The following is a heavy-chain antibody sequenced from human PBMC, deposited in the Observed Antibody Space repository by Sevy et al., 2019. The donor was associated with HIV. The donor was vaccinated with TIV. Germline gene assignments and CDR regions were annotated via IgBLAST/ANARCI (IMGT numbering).Heavy chain of an antibody. Sequence: GGSLRLSCAASGFSFSTYAMTWVRQAPGKGLEWVSGISGRGTSTYYTDSVKGRFIISKDNSKNTVYLQMNNLRAEDTAVYYCGKVSIFGVGGFYDYWGQGTLVTVSS. V-gene: IGHV3-23*01. D-gene: IGHD3-3*01. CDR1: GFSFSTYA. CDR2: ISGRGTST. CDR3: GKVSIFGVGGFYDY. J-gene: IGHJ4*02.